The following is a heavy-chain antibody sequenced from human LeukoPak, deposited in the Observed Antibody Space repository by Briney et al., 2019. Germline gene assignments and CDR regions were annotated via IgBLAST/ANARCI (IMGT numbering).Heavy chain of an antibody. J-gene: IGHJ6*03. CDR3: ARERLTYYYDSSGFWDYMDV. CDR2: IYYSGST. CDR1: GGSISSYY. D-gene: IGHD3-22*01. V-gene: IGHV4-59*01. Sequence: SETLSLTCTVSGGSISSYYWSWIRQPPGKGLEWIGYIYYSGSTNYNPSLKSRVTISVDTSENQFSLKLSSVTAADTAVYYCARERLTYYYDSSGFWDYMDVWGKGTTVTVSS.